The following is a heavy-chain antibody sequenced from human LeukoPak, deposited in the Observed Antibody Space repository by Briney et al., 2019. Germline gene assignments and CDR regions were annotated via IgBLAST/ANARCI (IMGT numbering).Heavy chain of an antibody. V-gene: IGHV1-8*01. CDR1: GYTFASYD. CDR3: ARLLGNTPDY. J-gene: IGHJ4*02. CDR2: MNPNTGNT. D-gene: IGHD2-15*01. Sequence: GASVKVSCKASGYTFASYDITWVRQATGQGLEWMGWMNPNTGNTGFGKKFQGRVTMTRDISTNTAYMELDSLRSDDTAIYYCARLLGNTPDYWGQGTLVTVSS.